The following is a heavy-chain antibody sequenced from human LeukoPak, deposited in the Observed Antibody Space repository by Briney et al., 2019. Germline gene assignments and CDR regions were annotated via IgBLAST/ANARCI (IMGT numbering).Heavy chain of an antibody. CDR2: ISYDGSNK. CDR3: AKGEYYDSSGYPFDY. D-gene: IGHD3-22*01. Sequence: PGGSLRLSCAASGFTFSSYGMHWVRQAPGKGLEWVAVISYDGSNKYYADSVKGRFTISRDNSKNTLYLQMNSLRAEDTAVYYCAKGEYYDSSGYPFDYWGQGTLVTVSS. CDR1: GFTFSSYG. V-gene: IGHV3-30*18. J-gene: IGHJ4*02.